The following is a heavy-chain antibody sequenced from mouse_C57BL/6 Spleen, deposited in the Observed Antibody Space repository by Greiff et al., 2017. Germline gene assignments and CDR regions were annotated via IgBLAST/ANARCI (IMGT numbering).Heavy chain of an antibody. D-gene: IGHD2-2*01. J-gene: IGHJ3*01. CDR3: ARGVDGYDGGFAY. CDR1: GYTFTDYN. CDR2: INPNNGGT. Sequence: EVKLQESGPELVKPGASVKMSCKASGYTFTDYNMHWVKQSHGKSLEWIGYINPNNGGTSYNQKFKGKATLTVNKSSSTAYMELRRLTSEDSAVYYCARGVDGYDGGFAYWGQGALVTVSA. V-gene: IGHV1-22*01.